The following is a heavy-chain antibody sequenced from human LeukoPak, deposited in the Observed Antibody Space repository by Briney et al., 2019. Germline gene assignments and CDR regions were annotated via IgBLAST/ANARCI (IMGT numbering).Heavy chain of an antibody. V-gene: IGHV1-18*01. CDR1: GYTFTSYG. CDR2: ISAYDGNT. CDR3: AKTGTTRRYYYGMDV. J-gene: IGHJ6*02. D-gene: IGHD1-7*01. Sequence: ASVKVSCKASGYTFTSYGISWVRQAPGQGLEWMGWISAYDGNTNYAQKLPGRVTMTTDTSTSTAYMELRSLRSDDTAVYYCAKTGTTRRYYYGMDVWGQGTTVTVSS.